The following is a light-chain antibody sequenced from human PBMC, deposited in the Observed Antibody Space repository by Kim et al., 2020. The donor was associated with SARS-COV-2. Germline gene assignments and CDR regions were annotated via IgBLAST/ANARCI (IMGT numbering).Light chain of an antibody. J-gene: IGLJ2*01. CDR2: GTN. CDR3: LISSSGVRV. V-gene: IGLV7-46*01. Sequence: QAVVTQEPSLTVSPGGTVTLTCGSSTGAVTSGHFPYWFQQKPGQAPTTLIFGTNNKHSWTPARFSGSLLGGKAALTLSGAQPEDEAEYYCLISSSGVRVFGGGTQLTVL. CDR1: TGAVTSGHF.